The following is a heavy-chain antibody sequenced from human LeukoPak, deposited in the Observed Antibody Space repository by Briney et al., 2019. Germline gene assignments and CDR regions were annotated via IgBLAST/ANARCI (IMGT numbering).Heavy chain of an antibody. J-gene: IGHJ4*02. CDR1: GGSMSSYY. D-gene: IGHD3-22*01. V-gene: IGHV4-59*08. CDR2: IYYSGSA. Sequence: SETLSLTCTVSGGSMSSYYWSWIRQPPGKGLEWIGYIYYSGSANYNASLKSRVAISVDTSKNQFSLKLSSVTAADTAVYYCARFPVGSGLFDYWGQGTLVTVSS. CDR3: ARFPVGSGLFDY.